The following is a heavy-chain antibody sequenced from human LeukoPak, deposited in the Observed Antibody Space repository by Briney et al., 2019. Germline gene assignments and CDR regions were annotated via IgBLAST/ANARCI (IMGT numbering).Heavy chain of an antibody. J-gene: IGHJ4*02. CDR1: GGSISSSSYY. CDR2: IYYSGST. D-gene: IGHD3-16*01. CDR3: ARASGGVFNY. V-gene: IGHV4-39*07. Sequence: SETLSLTCTVSGGSISSSSYYWGWIRQPPGKGLEWIGSIYYSGSTYYNPSLKSRVTISVDTSKNQFSLKLNSMTAADTAVYYCARASGGVFNYWGQGIWVTVSS.